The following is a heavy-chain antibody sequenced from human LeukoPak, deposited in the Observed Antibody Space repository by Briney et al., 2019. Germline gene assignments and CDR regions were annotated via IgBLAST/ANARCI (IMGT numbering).Heavy chain of an antibody. V-gene: IGHV3-23*01. CDR3: AKEYRYCSGGSCTSFDY. J-gene: IGHJ4*02. Sequence: GGSLRLSCAASGFTFSSYAMSWVRQAPGKGLEWVSAISGSGGSTYYADSVKGRFTISRDNSKNTLYLQMNSLRAEDTAVYYCAKEYRYCSGGSCTSFDYWGQGTLVTVSS. CDR1: GFTFSSYA. CDR2: ISGSGGST. D-gene: IGHD2-15*01.